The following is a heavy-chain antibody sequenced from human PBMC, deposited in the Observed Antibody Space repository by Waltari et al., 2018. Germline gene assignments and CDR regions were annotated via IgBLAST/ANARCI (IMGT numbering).Heavy chain of an antibody. CDR3: ARDRQGQLIRLRSYGMDV. Sequence: VQLLESGGGLVQPGGSLRLSCAASGFTFSSYAMSWIRKPPGKGLEWIGEINHSGGTNYNPDLNIRVSISVDTSKNQFSLMLSSVTAADTAVYYCARDRQGQLIRLRSYGMDVWGQGTTVTVSS. V-gene: IGHV4-34*01. D-gene: IGHD4-17*01. J-gene: IGHJ6*02. CDR2: INHSGGT. CDR1: GFTFSSYA.